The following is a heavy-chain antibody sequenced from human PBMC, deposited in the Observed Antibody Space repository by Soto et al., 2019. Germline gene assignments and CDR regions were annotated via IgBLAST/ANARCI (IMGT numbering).Heavy chain of an antibody. V-gene: IGHV3-53*01. CDR1: GFSVSSSH. Sequence: GGSLRLSCAASGFSVSSSHMSWVRQARGKGLEWVSVIYSGGSTYYAVSVKGRFTISRDNSKNTVYLQMKSLRAEDTAVYYCAKGITMVRGVIKDAFNIWGQGTMVTVSS. CDR2: IYSGGST. D-gene: IGHD3-10*01. J-gene: IGHJ3*02. CDR3: AKGITMVRGVIKDAFNI.